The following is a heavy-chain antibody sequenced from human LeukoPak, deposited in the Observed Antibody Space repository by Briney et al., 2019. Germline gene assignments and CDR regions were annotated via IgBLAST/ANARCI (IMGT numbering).Heavy chain of an antibody. V-gene: IGHV3-21*01. CDR2: ISSGSTYI. CDR3: AGEIYCTSTTCNWFDP. Sequence: GGSLRLSCAASGFTFSSYSMSWVRQAPGKGLEWVSSISSGSTYIYYADSVKGRFTISRDNAKNSLYLHMNSLRAEDTAVYYCAGEIYCTSTTCNWFDPWGQGTLVTASS. CDR1: GFTFSSYS. D-gene: IGHD2-2*01. J-gene: IGHJ5*02.